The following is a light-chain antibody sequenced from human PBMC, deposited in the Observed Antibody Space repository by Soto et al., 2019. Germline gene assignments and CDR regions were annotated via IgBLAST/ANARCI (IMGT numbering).Light chain of an antibody. Sequence: QSALTQPASVSGSPGQSITISCTGTSNDVGGYNYVSWYQQHPGKAPKLMIYEVSSRPSGVSNRFSGSKSGNTASLTISGLQVEDEADYYCTSYTGSATLYVFGSGTTLTVL. V-gene: IGLV2-14*01. CDR1: SNDVGGYNY. CDR2: EVS. CDR3: TSYTGSATLYV. J-gene: IGLJ1*01.